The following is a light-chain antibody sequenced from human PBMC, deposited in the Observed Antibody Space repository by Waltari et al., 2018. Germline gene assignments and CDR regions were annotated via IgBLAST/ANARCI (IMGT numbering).Light chain of an antibody. J-gene: IGLJ2*01. CDR2: QNT. V-gene: IGLV3-1*01. CDR1: ELASNY. CDR3: QAWDSTIAV. Sequence: SYEVTQPPSVSVSPGQTASATCSGVELASNYASWYQQRPGQSPVVVIYQNTKRPSGIPERFSGSNSGNTATLTISGTQAMDEADYYCQAWDSTIAVFGGGTKLTVL.